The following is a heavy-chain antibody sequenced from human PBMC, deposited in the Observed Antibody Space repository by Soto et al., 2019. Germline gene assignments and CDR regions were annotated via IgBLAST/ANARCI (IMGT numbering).Heavy chain of an antibody. J-gene: IGHJ4*02. V-gene: IGHV1-2*02. CDR3: ARAKRGLQPYYFDY. CDR1: GYTFTGYY. CDR2: INPNSGGT. D-gene: IGHD4-4*01. Sequence: QVQLVQSGAEVKKPGASVKVSCNASGYTFTGYYMHWVRQAPGQGLEWMGWINPNSGGTNHAQKLQGRVTMTRDTSISTAYMELSRLRSDDTAVYYYARAKRGLQPYYFDYWGQGTLVTVSS.